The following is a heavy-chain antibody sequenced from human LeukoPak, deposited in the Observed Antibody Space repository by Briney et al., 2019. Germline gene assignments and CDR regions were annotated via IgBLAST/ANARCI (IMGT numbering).Heavy chain of an antibody. D-gene: IGHD3-10*01. CDR2: ISSSGSTI. CDR3: ANRGIVIRAVLIVGFHQEAYYFDY. V-gene: IGHV3-48*03. Sequence: GGSLRLSCAASGFTFSSYEMNWVRQAPGKGLEWVSYISSSGSTIYYADSVKGRFTISRDNAKNSLYLQMNSLRAEDTAVYFCANRGIVIRAVLIVGFHQEAYYFDYWGQGALVAVSS. J-gene: IGHJ4*02. CDR1: GFTFSSYE.